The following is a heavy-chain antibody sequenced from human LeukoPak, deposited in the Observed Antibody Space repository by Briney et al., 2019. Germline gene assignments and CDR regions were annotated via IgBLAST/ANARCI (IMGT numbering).Heavy chain of an antibody. J-gene: IGHJ4*02. V-gene: IGHV3-23*01. Sequence: GGSLRLSCTASGFTFNNYVMSWVRQAPGKGLEWVSAISGGGDPTYYADSVKGRFTISRDNSKNTLYLQMNSLRAEDTAVYYCATVGRYSSGWYYLDSWGQGTLVTVSS. CDR2: ISGGGDPT. CDR1: GFTFNNYV. D-gene: IGHD6-19*01. CDR3: ATVGRYSSGWYYLDS.